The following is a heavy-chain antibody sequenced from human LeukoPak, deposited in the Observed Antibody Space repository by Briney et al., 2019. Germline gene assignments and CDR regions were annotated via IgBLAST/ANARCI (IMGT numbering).Heavy chain of an antibody. CDR1: GFTFSSYA. CDR3: AKDPRSYFPPTFGTAAGPRAINWFDP. CDR2: ISGSGGSP. V-gene: IGHV3-23*01. J-gene: IGHJ5*02. D-gene: IGHD6-13*01. Sequence: GGSLRLSCAASGFTFSSYAMSWARQAQGKGLGWASAISGSGGSPYYADSVKGRFTISRDNPKNTLYLQMNSLRAEDTAVYYCAKDPRSYFPPTFGTAAGPRAINWFDPWGQGILVTVSS.